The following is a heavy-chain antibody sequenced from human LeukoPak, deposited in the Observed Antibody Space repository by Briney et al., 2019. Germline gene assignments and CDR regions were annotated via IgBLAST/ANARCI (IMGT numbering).Heavy chain of an antibody. D-gene: IGHD3-10*01. V-gene: IGHV1-69*05. Sequence: SVKVSCKASGGTFSSYAISWVRQAPGHGLEWMGGIIPIFGTANYAQKFQGRVTITTDESTSTAYMELSSLRSEDTAVYYCARSSGSYYNFDYWGQGTLVTVSS. CDR3: ARSSGSYYNFDY. J-gene: IGHJ4*02. CDR2: IIPIFGTA. CDR1: GGTFSSYA.